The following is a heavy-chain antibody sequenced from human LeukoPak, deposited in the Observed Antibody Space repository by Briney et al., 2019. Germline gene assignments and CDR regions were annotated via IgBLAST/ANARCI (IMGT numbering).Heavy chain of an antibody. J-gene: IGHJ4*02. V-gene: IGHV1-2*02. Sequence: GASVKVSCKASGYTFTGYYMHLVRQAPGQGLEWMGWINPNSGGTNYAQKFQGRVTMTRDTSISTAYMELSRLRSDDTAVYYCARTFSDSSVGGEKWSQGTLVTVSS. D-gene: IGHD3-22*01. CDR3: ARTFSDSSVGGEK. CDR2: INPNSGGT. CDR1: GYTFTGYY.